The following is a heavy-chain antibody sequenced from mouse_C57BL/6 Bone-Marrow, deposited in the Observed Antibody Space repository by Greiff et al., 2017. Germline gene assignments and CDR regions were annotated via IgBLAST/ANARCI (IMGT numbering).Heavy chain of an antibody. CDR2: ISYSGST. CDR3: ARYIGDGYYVGAMDY. Sequence: EVMLVESGPGLAKPSQPLSLTCSVTGYSITSDYWNWIRKFPGNKLEYMGYISYSGSTYYNPSLKSRISITRDTSKNQYYLQLNSVTTEDTATYYCARYIGDGYYVGAMDYWGQGTSVTVSS. D-gene: IGHD2-3*01. J-gene: IGHJ4*01. V-gene: IGHV3-8*01. CDR1: GYSITSDY.